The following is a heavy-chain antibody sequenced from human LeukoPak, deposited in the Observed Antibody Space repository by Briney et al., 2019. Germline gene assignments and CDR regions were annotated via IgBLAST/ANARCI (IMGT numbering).Heavy chain of an antibody. Sequence: SETPSLTCSVSGGSISGSSYYWGWIRQPPGKGLEWIGSIYYSGSTYYNPSLKSRVTISVDTSKNQFSLKLSSVTAADTAVYYCASGPRPFDYWGQGTLVTVSS. CDR3: ASGPRPFDY. V-gene: IGHV4-39*01. CDR1: GGSISGSSYY. CDR2: IYYSGST. J-gene: IGHJ4*02.